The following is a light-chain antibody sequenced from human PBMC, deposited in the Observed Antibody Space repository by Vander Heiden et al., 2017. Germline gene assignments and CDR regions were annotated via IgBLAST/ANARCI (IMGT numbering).Light chain of an antibody. CDR2: GNS. CDR1: SANIGAAYD. Sequence: QSVLTQPPSVSGAPGQRATISCTGRSANIGAAYDVHWYQQFPGTAPKVLIYGNSNRPSGVPDRFSGSKSGTSASLAITGLQADDEADYYCQSYDSSLSGWVFGGGTKLTVL. CDR3: QSYDSSLSGWV. V-gene: IGLV1-40*01. J-gene: IGLJ3*02.